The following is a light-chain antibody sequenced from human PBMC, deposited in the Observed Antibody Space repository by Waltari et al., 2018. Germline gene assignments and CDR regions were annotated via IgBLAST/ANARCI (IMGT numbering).Light chain of an antibody. CDR2: GAS. J-gene: IGKJ2*01. CDR3: QQYGNSPDT. V-gene: IGKV3-20*01. CDR1: QTVSSDY. Sequence: EIVLTQSPATLSLSLGERATLSCRASQTVSSDYVAWYQQRPGQPPRLLIYGASSRTTGIPDRFSGRGSGTDFSLTISRVEPEDFAVYYCQQYGNSPDTFGRGTTLEIK.